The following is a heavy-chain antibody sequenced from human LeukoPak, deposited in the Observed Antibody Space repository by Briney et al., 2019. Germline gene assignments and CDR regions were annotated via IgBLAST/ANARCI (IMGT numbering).Heavy chain of an antibody. V-gene: IGHV4-34*01. CDR3: ARDQPEYQLVFPPYGMDV. Sequence: SETLSLTCAVYGGSFSGYYWSWIRQPPGKGLEWIGYIYYSGSTYYNPSLKSRVTISVDTSKNQFSLKLSSVTAADTAVYYCARDQPEYQLVFPPYGMDVWGQGTTVTVSS. CDR1: GGSFSGYY. J-gene: IGHJ6*02. CDR2: IYYSGST. D-gene: IGHD2-2*01.